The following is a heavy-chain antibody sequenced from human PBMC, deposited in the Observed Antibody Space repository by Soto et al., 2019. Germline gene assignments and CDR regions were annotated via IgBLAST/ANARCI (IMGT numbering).Heavy chain of an antibody. CDR3: ARKHIVVVPAARSGFDP. D-gene: IGHD2-2*01. CDR2: ISAYNGNT. Sequence: QVQLVQSGAEVKKPGASVKVSCKASGYTFTSYGISWVRQAPGQGLEWMGWISAYNGNTNYAQKLQGRVTMTTDTSTSTAYMELRSLRSDDTAVYYCARKHIVVVPAARSGFDPWGQGTLVTVSS. J-gene: IGHJ5*02. V-gene: IGHV1-18*04. CDR1: GYTFTSYG.